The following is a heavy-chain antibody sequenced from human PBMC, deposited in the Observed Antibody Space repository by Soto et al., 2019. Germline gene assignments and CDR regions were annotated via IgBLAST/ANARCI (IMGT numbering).Heavy chain of an antibody. J-gene: IGHJ3*02. CDR1: GGSFSGYY. CDR2: INHSGST. D-gene: IGHD3-3*01. CDR3: ARLIYDFWSGYPRGAFDI. Sequence: SETLSLTCAVYGGSFSGYYWSWIRQPPGKGLEWIGEINHSGSTNYNPSLKSRVTISVDTSKNQFSLKLSSVTAADTAVYYCARLIYDFWSGYPRGAFDIWGQGTMVTVSS. V-gene: IGHV4-34*01.